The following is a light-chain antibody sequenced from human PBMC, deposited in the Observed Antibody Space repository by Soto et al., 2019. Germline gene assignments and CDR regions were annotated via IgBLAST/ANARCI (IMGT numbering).Light chain of an antibody. CDR2: FNN. CDR1: SSNIGSNT. J-gene: IGLJ3*02. Sequence: QSVLTQPPSASGTPGQRVTISCSGSSSNIGSNTVNWYQQLPGTAPKLLISFNNQRPSGVPDRFSGSKSGTSASLAISGLQSEDEADYYCASWDDSLNGWVFGGGTKVTVL. V-gene: IGLV1-44*01. CDR3: ASWDDSLNGWV.